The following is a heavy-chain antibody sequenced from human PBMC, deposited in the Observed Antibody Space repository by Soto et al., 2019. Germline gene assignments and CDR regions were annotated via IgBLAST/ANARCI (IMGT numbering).Heavy chain of an antibody. CDR2: IYYSGST. V-gene: IGHV4-39*01. J-gene: IGHJ5*02. Sequence: QLQLQESGPGLVKPSETLSLTCTVSGGSISSSSYYWGWIRQPPGKGLEWIGSIYYSGSTYYNPSLKSRVTISVDTSKNQFSLKLSSVTAADTAVYYCARHTTVKLGWWFDPWGQGTLVTVSS. CDR3: ARHTTVKLGWWFDP. D-gene: IGHD4-17*01. CDR1: GGSISSSSYY.